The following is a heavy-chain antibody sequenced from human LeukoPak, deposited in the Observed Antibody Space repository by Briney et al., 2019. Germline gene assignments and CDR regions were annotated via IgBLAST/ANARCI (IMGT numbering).Heavy chain of an antibody. CDR1: GGTFSSYA. V-gene: IGHV1-69*13. D-gene: IGHD3-22*01. Sequence: ASVKVSFKASGGTFSSYAISWVRQAPGQGLEWMGGIIPIFGTANYAQKFQGRVTITADESTSTAYMELSSLRSEDTAVYYCARASTYYYDSSGYGRAEYFQHWGQGTLVTVSS. CDR2: IIPIFGTA. J-gene: IGHJ1*01. CDR3: ARASTYYYDSSGYGRAEYFQH.